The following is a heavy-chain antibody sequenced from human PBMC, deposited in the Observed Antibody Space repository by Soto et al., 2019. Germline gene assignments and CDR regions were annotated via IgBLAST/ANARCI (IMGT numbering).Heavy chain of an antibody. V-gene: IGHV4-39*01. J-gene: IGHJ4*02. CDR2: IFYSGST. Sequence: QLQLQESGPGLVKPWETLSLTCTVSGDSISSSNYFWGWIRQPPGKGLEWIGTIFYSGSTYYNPSLRSRVTISVDTSKNQFSLRLISETAADTALYYCARRYGWLYFDYWGQGSLVTVSS. CDR1: GDSISSSNYF. CDR3: ARRYGWLYFDY. D-gene: IGHD6-19*01.